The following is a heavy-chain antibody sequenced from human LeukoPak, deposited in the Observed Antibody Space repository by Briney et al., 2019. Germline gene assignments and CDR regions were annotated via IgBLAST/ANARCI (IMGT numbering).Heavy chain of an antibody. J-gene: IGHJ4*02. D-gene: IGHD5-24*01. CDR3: ARSRDGYNLKPYYFDY. CDR2: IYYSGST. V-gene: IGHV4-59*01. CDR1: GGSISSYY. Sequence: PSETLSLTCTVSGGSISSYYWSWIRQPPGKGLEWMGHIYYSGSTNYNPSLKSRVTISIDTSKNQFSLKLSSVTAADTAVYYCARSRDGYNLKPYYFDYWGQGTLVTVSS.